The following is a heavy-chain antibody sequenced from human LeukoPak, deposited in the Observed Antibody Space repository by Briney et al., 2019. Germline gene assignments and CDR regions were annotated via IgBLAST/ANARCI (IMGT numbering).Heavy chain of an antibody. CDR2: ISSSSSYI. V-gene: IGHV3-21*01. D-gene: IGHD2-2*01. Sequence: KSGGSLRLSCAASGFTFSSYSMNWVRQAPGKGLEWVSSISSSSSYIYYADSVKGRFTISRDNAKNSLYLQMNSLRAEDTAVYYCAKWAGYCSSTSCQIGDYWGQGTLVTVSS. CDR3: AKWAGYCSSTSCQIGDY. J-gene: IGHJ4*02. CDR1: GFTFSSYS.